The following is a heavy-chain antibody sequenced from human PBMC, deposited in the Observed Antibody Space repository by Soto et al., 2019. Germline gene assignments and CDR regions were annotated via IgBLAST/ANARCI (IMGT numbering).Heavy chain of an antibody. CDR3: ARSYGDYDDY. CDR1: GGSISSYY. D-gene: IGHD4-17*01. V-gene: IGHV4-59*01. J-gene: IGHJ4*02. CDR2: IYYSGST. Sequence: QVQLQESGPGLVKPSETLSLTCTVSGGSISSYYWSWIRQPPGKGLEWIGYIYYSGSTNYNPSLKSRVTISVDTSKNQFSLKLSSVTAADTAVYYCARSYGDYDDYWGQGTLVTVSS.